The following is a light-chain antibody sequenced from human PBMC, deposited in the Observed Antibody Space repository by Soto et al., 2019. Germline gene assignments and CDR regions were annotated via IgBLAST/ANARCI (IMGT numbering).Light chain of an antibody. J-gene: IGKJ1*01. CDR3: QQYGSSGT. V-gene: IGKV3-20*01. Sequence: DIVLTQSPATLSLSPGERATLSCRASQSVSSDLAWYHQKPGQAPRLLIYGASNRATGIPDRFSGSGSGTDFTLTISRLEPEDFAVDDCQQYGSSGTFGQGTKVDIK. CDR1: QSVSSD. CDR2: GAS.